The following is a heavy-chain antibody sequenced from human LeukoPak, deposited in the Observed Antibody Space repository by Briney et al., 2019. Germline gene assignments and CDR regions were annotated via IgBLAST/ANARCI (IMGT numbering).Heavy chain of an antibody. CDR1: GGSFSGYY. Sequence: PSETLSLTCAVYGGSFSGYYWSWIRQPPGKGLEWIGSIYYSGSTYYNPSLKSRVTISVDTSKNQFSLKLSSVTAADTAVYYCAREGSTGTHAFDPWGQGTLVTVSS. D-gene: IGHD2-2*01. J-gene: IGHJ5*02. CDR2: IYYSGST. V-gene: IGHV4-34*01. CDR3: AREGSTGTHAFDP.